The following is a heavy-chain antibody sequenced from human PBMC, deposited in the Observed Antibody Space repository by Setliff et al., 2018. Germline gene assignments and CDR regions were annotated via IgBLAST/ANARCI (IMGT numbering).Heavy chain of an antibody. CDR2: TIPTLPLP. Sequence: SVKVSCKASGGTLSSLAISWVRQAPGQGLEWMGGTIPTLPLPNYAVKFQGRVTITADKSTSTAYMELSSLTSEDTAVYYCARSAITGTTRKYYYYMDVCGQGTTVTVSS. J-gene: IGHJ6*03. V-gene: IGHV1-69*10. D-gene: IGHD1-7*01. CDR1: GGTLSSLA. CDR3: ARSAITGTTRKYYYYMDV.